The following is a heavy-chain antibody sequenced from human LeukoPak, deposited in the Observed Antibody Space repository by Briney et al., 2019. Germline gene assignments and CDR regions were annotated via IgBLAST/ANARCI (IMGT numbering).Heavy chain of an antibody. V-gene: IGHV3-66*01. CDR3: ARGGGEGGYAWGY. CDR2: IYSGGST. Sequence: GGSLRLSCAASGFTVSSNYLSWVRQAPGRGLECVSVIYSGGSTYYADSAKGRFTISRDNSKNTLYFQMNSLRAEDTAVYYCARGGGEGGYAWGYWGQGTLLTVSS. CDR1: GFTVSSNY. D-gene: IGHD5-12*01. J-gene: IGHJ4*02.